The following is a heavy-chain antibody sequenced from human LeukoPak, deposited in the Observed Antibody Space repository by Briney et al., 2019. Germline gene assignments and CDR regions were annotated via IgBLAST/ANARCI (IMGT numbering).Heavy chain of an antibody. CDR3: AKDWCSSTSCYLFDY. V-gene: IGHV3-30*02. Sequence: GGSLRLSCAASGFTFSSYGMHWVRQAPGKGLEWVAFIRYDGSNKYYPDSVKGRFTIPRDNSKNTLYLQMNSLRAEDTAVYYCAKDWCSSTSCYLFDYWGQGTLVTVSS. J-gene: IGHJ4*02. D-gene: IGHD2-2*01. CDR2: IRYDGSNK. CDR1: GFTFSSYG.